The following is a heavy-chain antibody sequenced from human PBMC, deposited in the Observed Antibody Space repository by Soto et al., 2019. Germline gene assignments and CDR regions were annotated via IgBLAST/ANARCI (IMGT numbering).Heavy chain of an antibody. Sequence: SVKVSCKASGGTFSSYAFSWVRQAPGQGLEWMGGIIPIFGTANYAQKFQGRVTITADESTSTAYMELSSLRSEDTAVYYCARGTTVTTRSFDYWGQGTLVTVSS. CDR3: ARGTTVTTRSFDY. J-gene: IGHJ4*02. CDR2: IIPIFGTA. V-gene: IGHV1-69*13. D-gene: IGHD4-17*01. CDR1: GGTFSSYA.